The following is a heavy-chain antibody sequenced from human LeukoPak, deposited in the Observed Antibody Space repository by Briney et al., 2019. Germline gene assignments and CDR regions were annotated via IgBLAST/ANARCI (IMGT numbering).Heavy chain of an antibody. D-gene: IGHD3-3*01. V-gene: IGHV4-4*07. J-gene: IGHJ4*02. Sequence: SETLSLTCTVSAGSINSYYWSWIRRPAGKGLEWIGRIYTSGSTNYNPSLKSRVTISIDKSRNQFSLKLNSVTAADTAVYYCARGDFWSGYYLWGQGTLVTVSS. CDR1: AGSINSYY. CDR2: IYTSGST. CDR3: ARGDFWSGYYL.